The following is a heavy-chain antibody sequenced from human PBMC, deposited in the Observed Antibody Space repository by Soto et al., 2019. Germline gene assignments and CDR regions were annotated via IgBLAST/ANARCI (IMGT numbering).Heavy chain of an antibody. CDR2: ISGSGGST. J-gene: IGHJ4*02. D-gene: IGHD3-16*01. CDR3: AGGFGSFDY. Sequence: EVQLLESGGGLVQPGGSLRLSCAASGFTFSSYAVSWVRQAPGKGLEWVAAISGSGGSTYYADSVKGRFTVSRDNSKNTLYLQMNSLRAEDTAVYYCAGGFGSFDYWGQGTLVTVSS. V-gene: IGHV3-23*01. CDR1: GFTFSSYA.